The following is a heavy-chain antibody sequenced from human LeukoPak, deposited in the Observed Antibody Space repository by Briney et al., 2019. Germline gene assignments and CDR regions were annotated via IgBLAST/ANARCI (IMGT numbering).Heavy chain of an antibody. D-gene: IGHD5-18*01. J-gene: IGHJ4*02. V-gene: IGHV3-23*01. Sequence: GGSLRLSCAASGFTFSSYAMTWVRQAPGKGLEWVSVISGSGGTTYYADSVKGRFTISRDNSKNTLYLQMNSLRAEDMAVYYCANRGYVTYYFDCWGQGTLVTVSS. CDR2: ISGSGGTT. CDR3: ANRGYVTYYFDC. CDR1: GFTFSSYA.